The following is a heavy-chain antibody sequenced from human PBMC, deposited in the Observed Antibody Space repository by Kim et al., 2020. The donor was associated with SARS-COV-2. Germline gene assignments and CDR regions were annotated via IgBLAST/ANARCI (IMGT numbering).Heavy chain of an antibody. CDR3: ARRRGRGKQLVYNWFDP. CDR1: GGSISSSSYY. J-gene: IGHJ5*02. CDR2: IYYSGST. Sequence: SETLSLTCTVSGGSISSSSYYWGWIRQPPGKGLEWIGSIYYSGSTYYNPSLKSRVTISVDTSKNQFSLKLSSVTAADTAVYYCARRRGRGKQLVYNWFDPWGQGTLVTVSS. D-gene: IGHD6-13*01. V-gene: IGHV4-39*01.